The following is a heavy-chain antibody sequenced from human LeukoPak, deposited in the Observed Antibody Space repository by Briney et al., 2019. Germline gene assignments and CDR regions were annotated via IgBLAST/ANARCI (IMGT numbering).Heavy chain of an antibody. V-gene: IGHV3-30*04. D-gene: IGHD1-26*01. Sequence: GGSLRLSCAASGFTFSSYAMHWVRQAPGKGLEWVAVISYDGSNKYYADSVKGRFTISRDNSKNTLYLQMNSLRAEDTAVYYCARDPPGATLRYYFDYWGQETLVTVSS. CDR1: GFTFSSYA. CDR2: ISYDGSNK. CDR3: ARDPPGATLRYYFDY. J-gene: IGHJ4*02.